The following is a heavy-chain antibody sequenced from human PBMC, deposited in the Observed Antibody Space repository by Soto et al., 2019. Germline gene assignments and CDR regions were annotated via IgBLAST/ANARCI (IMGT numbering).Heavy chain of an antibody. J-gene: IGHJ6*02. Sequence: QVQLQESGPGLVKPSETLSLTCTVSGGSISSYYWSWIRQPPGKGLEWIGYIYYSGSTNYNPSLKSRVTISVDTSKNQFSLKLSSVTAADTAVYYCARLTSNTIGWVYYGMDVWGQGTTVTVSS. D-gene: IGHD2-2*01. CDR3: ARLTSNTIGWVYYGMDV. CDR2: IYYSGST. CDR1: GGSISSYY. V-gene: IGHV4-59*08.